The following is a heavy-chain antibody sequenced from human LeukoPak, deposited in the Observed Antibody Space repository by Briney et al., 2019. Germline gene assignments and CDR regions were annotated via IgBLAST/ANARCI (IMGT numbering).Heavy chain of an antibody. CDR2: ITRSGTTI. J-gene: IGHJ3*02. CDR3: ARGGSIGYDYNAFDI. V-gene: IGHV3-48*03. D-gene: IGHD3-22*01. Sequence: GGSLRLSCAASGFTFSTHEMNWVRQAPGKGLEWVSYITRSGTTIYYADSVKGRFTISRDNAKNSLYLQMNSLRDEDTAVYYCARGGSIGYDYNAFDIWGQGTMVTVSS. CDR1: GFTFSTHE.